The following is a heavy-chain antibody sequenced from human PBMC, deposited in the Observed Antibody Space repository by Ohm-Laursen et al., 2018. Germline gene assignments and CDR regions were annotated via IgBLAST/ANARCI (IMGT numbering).Heavy chain of an antibody. V-gene: IGHV3-21*04. J-gene: IGHJ4*02. CDR1: GFTFSSYS. D-gene: IGHD1-1*01. CDR2: ISSSSSYI. Sequence: SLRLSCTASGFTFSSYSMNWVRQAPGKGLEWVSSISSSSSYIYYADSVKGRFTISRDNAKNSLYLQMNSLRAEDTAVYYCAKDISPVQPDYFDYWGQGTLVTVSS. CDR3: AKDISPVQPDYFDY.